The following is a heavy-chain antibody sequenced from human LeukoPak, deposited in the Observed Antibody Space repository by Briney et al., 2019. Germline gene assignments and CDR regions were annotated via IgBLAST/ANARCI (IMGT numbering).Heavy chain of an antibody. V-gene: IGHV3-21*01. CDR1: EFTFSSYT. J-gene: IGHJ6*03. Sequence: PGGSLRLSCAASEFTFSSYTMNWVRQAPGKGLEWVSSISSSSSYIYYADSVKGRFTISKNNAKNSLYLQMNSLRAEDTAVYYCARDLPGYYYYYMDVWGKGTTVTVSS. CDR2: ISSSSSYI. CDR3: ARDLPGYYYYYMDV.